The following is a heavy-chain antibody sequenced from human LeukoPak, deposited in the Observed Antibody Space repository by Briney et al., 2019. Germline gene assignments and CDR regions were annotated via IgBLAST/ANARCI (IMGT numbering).Heavy chain of an antibody. CDR1: GGSISNYY. V-gene: IGHV4-59*01. J-gene: IGHJ5*02. CDR3: ARDRRGYTRAFDP. CDR2: IYYSGST. Sequence: PSETLSLTCTVSGGSISNYYWNWIRQPPGKGLEWIGYIYYSGSTNYNPSLKSRVTISVDTSKNQFSLKLSSVTAADTAVYHCARDRRGYTRAFDPWGQGTLVTVSS. D-gene: IGHD5-24*01.